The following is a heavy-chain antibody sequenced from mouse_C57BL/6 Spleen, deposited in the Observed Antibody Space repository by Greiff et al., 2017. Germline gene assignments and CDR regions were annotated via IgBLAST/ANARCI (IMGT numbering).Heavy chain of an antibody. J-gene: IGHJ4*01. Sequence: EVQLQQSGGGLVKPGGSLKLSCAASGFTFSDYGMHWVRQAPEKGLEWVAYISSGSSTIYYADTVKGRFTISRDNAKNTLFLQMTSLRSEDTAMYYCARTTVVARYAMDYWGQGTSVTVSS. D-gene: IGHD1-1*01. CDR2: ISSGSSTI. CDR3: ARTTVVARYAMDY. V-gene: IGHV5-17*01. CDR1: GFTFSDYG.